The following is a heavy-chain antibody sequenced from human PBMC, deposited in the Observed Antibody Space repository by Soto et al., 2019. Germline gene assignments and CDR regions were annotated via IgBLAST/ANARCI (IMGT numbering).Heavy chain of an antibody. V-gene: IGHV3-33*01. CDR1: GFTFSTFA. CDR3: VRGSYCSNGVRHNLGWFGP. CDR2: IWSDGNDK. Sequence: QVQLVESGGGVVQPGRSLRLSCTASGFTFSTFALHWVRQAPGKGLEWVAIIWSDGNDKYYADSVKGRFTISSDNSKNTLSVQMNSLRAEDTAVYYCVRGSYCSNGVRHNLGWFGPWGQGTLVTVSS. D-gene: IGHD2-8*01. J-gene: IGHJ5*02.